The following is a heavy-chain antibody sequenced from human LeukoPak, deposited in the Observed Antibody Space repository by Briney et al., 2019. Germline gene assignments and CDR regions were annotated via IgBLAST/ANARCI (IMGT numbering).Heavy chain of an antibody. CDR1: GFTFSSYA. CDR2: ISGSGGST. Sequence: GGSLRLSCAASGFTFSSYAMSWVRQAPGKGLEWVSAISGSGGSTYYADSVKGRFTISRDNSKGTLYLQMNTLSVDDTAVYYCAKEYSSGWFDWGQGTLVTVSS. V-gene: IGHV3-23*01. CDR3: AKEYSSGWFD. D-gene: IGHD6-19*01. J-gene: IGHJ4*02.